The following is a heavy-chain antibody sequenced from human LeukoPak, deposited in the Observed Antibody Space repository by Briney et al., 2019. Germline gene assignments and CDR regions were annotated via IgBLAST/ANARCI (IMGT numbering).Heavy chain of an antibody. CDR3: ARQARTIY. Sequence: PSDTLSLTCTVSGGSISSSSYYWGWIRQPPGKGLEWIGSLYYSGSTYYNPSLKSRVTISVDTSKNQFSLKLSSVTAADTAVYYCARQARTIYWGQGTLVTVSS. J-gene: IGHJ4*02. CDR1: GGSISSSSYY. CDR2: LYYSGST. V-gene: IGHV4-39*01. D-gene: IGHD4/OR15-4a*01.